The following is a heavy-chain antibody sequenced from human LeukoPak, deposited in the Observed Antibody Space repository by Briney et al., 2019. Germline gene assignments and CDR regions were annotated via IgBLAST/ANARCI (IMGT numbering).Heavy chain of an antibody. J-gene: IGHJ6*04. CDR2: XXXXXSXX. CDR3: ARDRRYCSGGSCYGYYYGMDV. D-gene: IGHD2-15*01. V-gene: IGHV3-33*01. CDR1: GFTXSSXG. Sequence: ASGFTXSSXGMHXVRQAPGKGLEWVXXXXXXXSXXYYADSVKGRFTISRDNSKNTLYLQMNSLRAEDTAVYYCARDRRYCSGGSCYGYYYGMDVWGKGTTVTVSS.